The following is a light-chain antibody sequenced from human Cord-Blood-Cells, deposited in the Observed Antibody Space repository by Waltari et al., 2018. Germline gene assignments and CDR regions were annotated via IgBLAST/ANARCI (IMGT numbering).Light chain of an antibody. Sequence: DIQMTQSPSSLSASVGDRVTITCRASQSISSYLNWYQQKPGKAPQLLIYAASSLQSGVPSRVSGSGSGTDFARTISSLQPEDFATYYCHQSYRTPWTFGEGTKVEIK. CDR2: AAS. J-gene: IGKJ1*01. V-gene: IGKV1-39*01. CDR3: HQSYRTPWT. CDR1: QSISSY.